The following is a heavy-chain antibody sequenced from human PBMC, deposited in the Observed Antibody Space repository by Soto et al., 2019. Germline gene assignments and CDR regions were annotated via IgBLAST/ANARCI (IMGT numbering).Heavy chain of an antibody. CDR1: GFTFSSYG. CDR3: ARGYSYDHYYYYGMDV. Sequence: QVQLVESGGGVVQPGRSLRLSCAASGFTFSSYGMHWVRQAPGKGLEWVAVIWYDGSNKYYADSVKGRFTISRDNSKNTLYLQMNSLRAEDTAVYYCARGYSYDHYYYYGMDVWGQGTTVTVSS. J-gene: IGHJ6*02. V-gene: IGHV3-33*01. CDR2: IWYDGSNK. D-gene: IGHD5-18*01.